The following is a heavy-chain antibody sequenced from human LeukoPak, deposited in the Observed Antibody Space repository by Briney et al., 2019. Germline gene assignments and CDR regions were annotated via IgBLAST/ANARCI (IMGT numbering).Heavy chain of an antibody. J-gene: IGHJ4*02. CDR1: GGTFRRFT. V-gene: IGHV1-69*13. D-gene: IGHD3-22*01. Sequence: GASVKVSCKASGGTFRRFTISWVRQAPGQGFEWMGGITPIFGTANFAQKFQGRVSITADESTSTAFMELSSLRSEDTAVYYCARDGGVGGYYPEYYWGQGTLVTVSS. CDR3: ARDGGVGGYYPEYY. CDR2: ITPIFGTA.